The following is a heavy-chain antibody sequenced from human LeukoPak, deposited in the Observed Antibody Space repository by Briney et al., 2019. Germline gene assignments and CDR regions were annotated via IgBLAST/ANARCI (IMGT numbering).Heavy chain of an antibody. CDR2: ISHDGSSE. CDR1: GFTFSNYA. V-gene: IGHV3-30*03. J-gene: IGHJ4*02. Sequence: GGSLRLSCAASGFTFSNYAMHWVRQAPGRGLEWVALISHDGSSEYYGDSMKGRFTISRDNSRNTFYLQMNSLRAEDTAVYYCASRFEWLSSFDYWGQGTLVTVSS. D-gene: IGHD3-3*01. CDR3: ASRFEWLSSFDY.